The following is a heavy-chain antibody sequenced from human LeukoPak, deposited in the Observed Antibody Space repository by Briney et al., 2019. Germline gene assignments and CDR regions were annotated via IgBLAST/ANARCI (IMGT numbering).Heavy chain of an antibody. CDR3: ARTRRQQQLNWFDP. Sequence: GASVKVSCKASGYTFTSDGISWVRQAPGQGLEWMGWISAYNGNTNYAQKLQGRVTITTDTSTSTAYMELRSLRSDDTAVYYCARTRRQQQLNWFDPWGQGTLVTVSS. CDR1: GYTFTSDG. CDR2: ISAYNGNT. V-gene: IGHV1-18*01. D-gene: IGHD6-13*01. J-gene: IGHJ5*02.